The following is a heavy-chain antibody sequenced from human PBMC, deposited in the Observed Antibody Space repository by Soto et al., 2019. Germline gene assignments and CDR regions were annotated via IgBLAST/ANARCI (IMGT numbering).Heavy chain of an antibody. Sequence: EVQLVESGGGLVQPGGSLRLSCVASGFTFNIYWMHWVRQAPGKGLEWVSRIDNDGRATTYADSVKGRFTISRDNAKNTLFLQMNTLRVDDTAVYYCARDNWNSYWGQGTLVTVSS. CDR3: ARDNWNSY. CDR2: IDNDGRAT. CDR1: GFTFNIYW. J-gene: IGHJ4*02. V-gene: IGHV3-74*01. D-gene: IGHD1-1*01.